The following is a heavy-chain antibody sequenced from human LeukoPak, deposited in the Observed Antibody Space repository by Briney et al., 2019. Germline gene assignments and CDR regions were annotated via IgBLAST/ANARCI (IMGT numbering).Heavy chain of an antibody. J-gene: IGHJ5*02. V-gene: IGHV3-7*03. CDR1: GFTFSSHW. CDR2: IKQDGSEK. D-gene: IGHD5-24*01. CDR3: ARGRSCDH. Sequence: GGSLRLSCVDSGFTFSSHWMSWVRQAPGKGLEWVANIKQDGSEKYYVDSVKGRFTISRDNAKDSLYLQMNSLRAEDTAVYYCARGRSCDHWGQGTLVTVSS.